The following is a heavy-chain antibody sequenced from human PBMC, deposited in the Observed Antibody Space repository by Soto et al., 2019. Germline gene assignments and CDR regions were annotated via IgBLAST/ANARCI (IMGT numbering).Heavy chain of an antibody. V-gene: IGHV4-34*01. CDR1: GGSFSGYY. CDR2: INHSGST. CDR3: AGHHLSAGAGGGDYYYYGMDV. D-gene: IGHD3-10*01. Sequence: SETLSLTCAVYGGSFSGYYWSWIRQPPGKGLEWIGEINHSGSTNYNPSLKSRVTISVDTSKNQFSLKLGSVTAADTAVYYCAGHHLSAGAGGGDYYYYGMDVWGQGTTVTVSS. J-gene: IGHJ6*02.